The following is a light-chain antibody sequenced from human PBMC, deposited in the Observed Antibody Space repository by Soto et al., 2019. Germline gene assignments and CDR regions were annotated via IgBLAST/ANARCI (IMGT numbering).Light chain of an antibody. CDR1: QGIKND. CDR3: LQDYNYPYT. Sequence: AIQMTQSPSSLSASVGDRVTITCRASQGIKNDVAWYQQKPGKAPKLLIYAASSLQSGVPPRFSGSGSGTDSTLTINSLQPEYFATYHCLQDYNYPYTVGQGTKVDSK. V-gene: IGKV1-6*01. CDR2: AAS. J-gene: IGKJ2*01.